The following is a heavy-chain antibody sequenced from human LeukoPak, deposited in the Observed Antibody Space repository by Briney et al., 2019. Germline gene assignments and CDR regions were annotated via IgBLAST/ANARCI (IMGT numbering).Heavy chain of an antibody. J-gene: IGHJ6*02. V-gene: IGHV3-74*01. CDR2: INSDGSST. CDR1: GFTFSSYW. D-gene: IGHD2/OR15-2a*01. Sequence: GGSLRLSCAASGFTFSSYWMHWVRQGPGKGLVWVSRINSDGSSTRYADSVKGRFTVSRDNAKNTLYLQMNSLRAEDTAVYYCARGNYYGMDVWGQGTTVTVSS. CDR3: ARGNYYGMDV.